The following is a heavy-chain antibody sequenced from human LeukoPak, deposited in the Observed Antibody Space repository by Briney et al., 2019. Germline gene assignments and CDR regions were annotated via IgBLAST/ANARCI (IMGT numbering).Heavy chain of an antibody. Sequence: GASVKVSCKASGGTFSSYAISWVRRAPGQGLEWMGIINSSGGLTFYAQRFEGRVTVTRDTSTSTVHMELSSLRSEDTAVYYCAREGPGTGKYLDYWGQGTLVTVSS. CDR1: GGTFSSYA. CDR2: INSSGGLT. J-gene: IGHJ4*02. CDR3: AREGPGTGKYLDY. D-gene: IGHD6-13*01. V-gene: IGHV1-46*01.